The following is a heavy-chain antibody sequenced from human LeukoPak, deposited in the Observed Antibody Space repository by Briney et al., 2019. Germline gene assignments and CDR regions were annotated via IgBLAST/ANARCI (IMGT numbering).Heavy chain of an antibody. J-gene: IGHJ4*02. V-gene: IGHV3-23*01. Sequence: GGSLRLSCAASGFTFSSYAMSWVRQAPGKGLEWVSAITGSGGSTYYADSVKGRFTISRDNSKDTLYLQMNSLRAEDTAVYYCAKGSSSSHPYYFDYWGQGTLVTVSS. CDR3: AKGSSSSHPYYFDY. CDR2: ITGSGGST. D-gene: IGHD6-6*01. CDR1: GFTFSSYA.